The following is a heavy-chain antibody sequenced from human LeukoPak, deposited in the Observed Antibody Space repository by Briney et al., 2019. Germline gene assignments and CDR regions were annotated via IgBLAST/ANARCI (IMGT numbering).Heavy chain of an antibody. CDR3: ARGLPAATHYYYGMDV. V-gene: IGHV4-59*01. D-gene: IGHD2-2*01. CDR1: GSSISSYY. J-gene: IGHJ6*02. CDR2: IYYSGST. Sequence: PSETLSLTCTVSGSSISSYYWSWIRQPPGKGLEWIGYIYYSGSTNYNPSLKSRVTISVDTSKNQFSLKLSSVTAADTAVYYCARGLPAATHYYYGMDVWGQGTTVTVSS.